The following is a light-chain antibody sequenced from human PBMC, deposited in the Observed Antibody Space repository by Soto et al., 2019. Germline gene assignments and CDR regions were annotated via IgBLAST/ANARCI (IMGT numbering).Light chain of an antibody. CDR1: QDIRND. Sequence: AIQMTQSPSSLSASLGDRVTITCRASQDIRNDLGWYQQKPGKAPKLLIYAASTLESGVPSRFSGSGSGTDFSLTISSLQPEEFATYYCLQDYSYPRTFGQGTKLEIK. CDR2: AAS. J-gene: IGKJ2*02. V-gene: IGKV1-6*01. CDR3: LQDYSYPRT.